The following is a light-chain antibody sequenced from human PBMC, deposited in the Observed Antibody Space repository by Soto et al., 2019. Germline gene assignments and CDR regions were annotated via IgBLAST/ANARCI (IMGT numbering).Light chain of an antibody. Sequence: QSALTQPASVSGSPGQSITISCTGTSSDVGAYNYVSWYQQHPGKAPKLMIFDVSNRPSGVSGRFSGSKSGNTASLTISGLQAEDEADYFCSSYTGSTTLYVFGTGTEVTVL. J-gene: IGLJ1*01. CDR3: SSYTGSTTLYV. CDR1: SSDVGAYNY. V-gene: IGLV2-14*01. CDR2: DVS.